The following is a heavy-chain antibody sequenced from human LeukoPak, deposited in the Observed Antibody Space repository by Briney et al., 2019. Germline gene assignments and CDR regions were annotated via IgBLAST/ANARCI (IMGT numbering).Heavy chain of an antibody. Sequence: GGSLRLSCAASGFTFSSYAMSWVRQAPGKGLEWVANIKQDGSEKYYVDSVEGRFTISRDNAKNSLYLQMNSLRAEDTAVYYCARDNGDYAVDYWGQGTLVTVSS. J-gene: IGHJ4*02. D-gene: IGHD4-17*01. CDR2: IKQDGSEK. CDR3: ARDNGDYAVDY. V-gene: IGHV3-7*03. CDR1: GFTFSSYA.